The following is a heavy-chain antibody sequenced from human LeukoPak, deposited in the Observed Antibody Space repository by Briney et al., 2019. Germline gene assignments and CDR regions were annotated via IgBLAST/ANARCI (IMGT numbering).Heavy chain of an antibody. CDR3: AKXXXXXXXXXXXXXXI. J-gene: IGHJ3*02. Sequence: GGSLRLSCAASGFTFSSYAMSWVRQAPGKGLEWVSAISGSGGSTYYADSVKGRFTISRDNSKNTLYLQMNSLRAEDTAVYYCAKXXXXXXXXXXXXXXIWGXGTMVTVS. V-gene: IGHV3-23*01. CDR2: ISGSGGST. CDR1: GFTFSSYA.